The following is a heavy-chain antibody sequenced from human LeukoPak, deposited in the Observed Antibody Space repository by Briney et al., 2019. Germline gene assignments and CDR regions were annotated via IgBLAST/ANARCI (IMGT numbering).Heavy chain of an antibody. J-gene: IGHJ4*02. Sequence: ASVKVSCKASGYTFNTYGISGVRQAPGQGLEWMGWISTYNGDTSYVQNLQGRVTMTTDTSTSTAYMELMSLRSDDTAVYYCLRDAQRPRLTPDCWGQGTLVTVSS. D-gene: IGHD6-25*01. CDR1: GYTFNTYG. V-gene: IGHV1-18*01. CDR3: LRDAQRPRLTPDC. CDR2: ISTYNGDT.